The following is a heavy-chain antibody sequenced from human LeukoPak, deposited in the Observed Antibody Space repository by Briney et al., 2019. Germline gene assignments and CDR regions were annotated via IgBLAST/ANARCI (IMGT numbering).Heavy chain of an antibody. J-gene: IGHJ4*02. CDR3: ARESKDGVGAADY. V-gene: IGHV1-69*04. Sequence: SVKVSCKASGGTFSSYAISWVRQAPGQGLEWMGRIIPIFGIANYAQKFQGRVTITADKSTSTAYMELSSLRSEETAVYYCARESKDGVGAADYWGQGTRVTVSS. D-gene: IGHD1-26*01. CDR1: GGTFSSYA. CDR2: IIPIFGIA.